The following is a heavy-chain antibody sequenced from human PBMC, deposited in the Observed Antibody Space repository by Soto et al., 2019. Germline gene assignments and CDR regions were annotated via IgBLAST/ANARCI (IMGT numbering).Heavy chain of an antibody. CDR1: GFTFSSYA. CDR3: AKYPQLVLYANKYYYYYYYMDV. J-gene: IGHJ6*03. V-gene: IGHV3-23*01. Sequence: GGSLRLSCAASGFTFSSYAMSWVRQAPGKGLEWVSAISGSGGSTYYADSVKGRFTISRDNSKNTLYLQMNSLRAEDTAVYYCAKYPQLVLYANKYYYYYYYMDVWGKGTTVTVSS. CDR2: ISGSGGST. D-gene: IGHD6-13*01.